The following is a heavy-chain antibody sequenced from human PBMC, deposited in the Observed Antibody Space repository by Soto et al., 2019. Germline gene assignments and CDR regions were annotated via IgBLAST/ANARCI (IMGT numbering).Heavy chain of an antibody. D-gene: IGHD6-13*01. CDR2: IIPIFGTA. CDR1: GGTFSSYA. Sequence: QVQLVQSGAEVKKPGSSVKVSCKASGGTFSSYAVSWVRQAPGQGLEWMGGIIPIFGTANYAQKFQGRVTITADESTSTAYMELSSLRSEDTAVYYCARGSEASRQLVPNERFDYWGQGTLVTVSS. J-gene: IGHJ4*02. V-gene: IGHV1-69*01. CDR3: ARGSEASRQLVPNERFDY.